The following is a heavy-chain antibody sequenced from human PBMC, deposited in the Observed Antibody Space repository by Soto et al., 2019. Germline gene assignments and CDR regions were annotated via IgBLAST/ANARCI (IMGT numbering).Heavy chain of an antibody. CDR1: EGTFSSYA. CDR2: IIPIFGTA. CDR3: AREWPNDYSNYIEPVAEYFQH. D-gene: IGHD4-4*01. Sequence: QAQLVQSGAEVKKPGSSVKVSCKASEGTFSSYAISWVRQAPGQGLEWMGGIIPIFGTANYAQKFQGRVTITADESTSTAYMELSSLRSEDTAVYYCAREWPNDYSNYIEPVAEYFQHWGQGTLVTVSS. V-gene: IGHV1-69*01. J-gene: IGHJ1*01.